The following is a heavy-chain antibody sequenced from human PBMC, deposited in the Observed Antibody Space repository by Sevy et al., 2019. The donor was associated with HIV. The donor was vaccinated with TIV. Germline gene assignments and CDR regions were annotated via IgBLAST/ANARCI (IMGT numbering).Heavy chain of an antibody. D-gene: IGHD3-3*01. CDR2: LSYDGSNK. J-gene: IGHJ4*02. Sequence: GGSLRLSCAASGFTFSSYAMHWVRRAPGKGLEWVADLSYDGSNKDYADSVKGRFTISRDNSKNTLYLQMNSLRAEDTCVYYCARENPPRDYDSWSGYYRRVEKFDYWGQGTLVTVSS. V-gene: IGHV3-30-3*01. CDR1: GFTFSSYA. CDR3: ARENPPRDYDSWSGYYRRVEKFDY.